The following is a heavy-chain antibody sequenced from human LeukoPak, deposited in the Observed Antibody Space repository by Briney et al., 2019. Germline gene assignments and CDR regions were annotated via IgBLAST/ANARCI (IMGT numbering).Heavy chain of an antibody. CDR1: GYSISSGYY. Sequence: PSETLSLTCTVSGYSISSGYYWGWIRQPPGKGLEWIGSIYQSGSTYYNPSLKSRVTISVDTSKNQFSLKLSSVTAADTAVYYCAREYDFWSGRIDYWGQGTLVTVSS. CDR3: AREYDFWSGRIDY. V-gene: IGHV4-38-2*02. CDR2: IYQSGST. J-gene: IGHJ4*02. D-gene: IGHD3-3*01.